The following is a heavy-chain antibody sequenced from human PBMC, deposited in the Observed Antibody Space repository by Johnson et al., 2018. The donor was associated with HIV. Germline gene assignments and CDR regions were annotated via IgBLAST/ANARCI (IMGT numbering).Heavy chain of an antibody. CDR2: ISSSGTTV. Sequence: QVQLVESGGGVVQPGRSLRLSCAASGFTFSDYYMSWIRQTPGKGLEWVSYISSSGTTVSSADSVKGRFSISRDNAKHSLYLQMNSLRAEDTAVYYCAREQYGGNSNAGDGFDIWGQGTMVTVSS. D-gene: IGHD4-23*01. V-gene: IGHV3-11*04. J-gene: IGHJ3*02. CDR3: AREQYGGNSNAGDGFDI. CDR1: GFTFSDYY.